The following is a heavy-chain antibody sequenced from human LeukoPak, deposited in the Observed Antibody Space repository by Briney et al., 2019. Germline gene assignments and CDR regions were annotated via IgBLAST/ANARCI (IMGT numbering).Heavy chain of an antibody. D-gene: IGHD6-13*01. CDR1: GYTFTSYA. Sequence: GASVKVSCKASGYTFTSYAMHWVRQAPGQRLEWMGWINAGNGNTKYSQKFQGRVTITRDTSASTAYMELSSLRSEDTAVCYRARDSYSSSWYPNWFDPWGQGTLVTVSS. V-gene: IGHV1-3*01. CDR2: INAGNGNT. J-gene: IGHJ5*02. CDR3: ARDSYSSSWYPNWFDP.